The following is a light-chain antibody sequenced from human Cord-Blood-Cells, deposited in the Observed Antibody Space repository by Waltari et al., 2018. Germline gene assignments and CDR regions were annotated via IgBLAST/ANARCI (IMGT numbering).Light chain of an antibody. J-gene: IGLJ3*02. V-gene: IGLV2-14*03. CDR3: SSYTSSSTWV. CDR2: DVS. Sequence: QSALPQPASVSGSPGQSIPISCTGTSSDVGGYHYVSWYQQHPGKAPKLMIYDVSNRPSGVSNRFSGSKSGNTASLTISGLQAEDEADYYCSSYTSSSTWVFGGGTKLTVL. CDR1: SSDVGGYHY.